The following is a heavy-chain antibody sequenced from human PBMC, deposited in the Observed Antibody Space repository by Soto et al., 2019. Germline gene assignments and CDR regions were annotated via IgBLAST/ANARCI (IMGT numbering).Heavy chain of an antibody. CDR1: GFSFMTYT. CDR2: INPGNGNT. CDR3: ARYFTMNRKAFDM. V-gene: IGHV1-3*01. D-gene: IGHD3-22*01. J-gene: IGHJ3*02. Sequence: QVQLVQSGAEVKKPGASVRVSCKASGFSFMTYTMHWVRQAPGQGFEWMGWINPGNGNTKYSQRLQGRVTITRDTSANTAYMELNSLTSEDTAVYYCARYFTMNRKAFDMWGQGTRVTVSS.